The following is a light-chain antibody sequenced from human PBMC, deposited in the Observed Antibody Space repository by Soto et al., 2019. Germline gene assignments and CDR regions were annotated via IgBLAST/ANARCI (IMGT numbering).Light chain of an antibody. CDR1: QSVRSSE. CDR3: QQYGSSPLT. Sequence: EIELTQSPGTLSLSPGERATLSCRASQSVRSSELAWYQQKPGQAPRLLIYGASTRATAIPDRVSGSGSGTDFTLTISRLEPEDFAVYYCQQYGSSPLTFGGGTKVEFK. V-gene: IGKV3-20*01. CDR2: GAS. J-gene: IGKJ4*01.